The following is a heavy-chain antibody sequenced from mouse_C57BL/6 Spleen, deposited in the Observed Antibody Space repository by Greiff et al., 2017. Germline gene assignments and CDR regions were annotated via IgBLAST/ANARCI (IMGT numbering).Heavy chain of an antibody. J-gene: IGHJ2*01. D-gene: IGHD4-1*01. Sequence: DVQLVESEGGLVQPGSSMKLSCTASGFTFSDYYMAWVRQVPEKGLEWVANINYDGSSTYYLDSLKSRFIISRDNAKNILYLQMSSLKSEDTATYYCARDLGDYFDYWGQGTTLTVSS. V-gene: IGHV5-16*01. CDR3: ARDLGDYFDY. CDR2: INYDGSST. CDR1: GFTFSDYY.